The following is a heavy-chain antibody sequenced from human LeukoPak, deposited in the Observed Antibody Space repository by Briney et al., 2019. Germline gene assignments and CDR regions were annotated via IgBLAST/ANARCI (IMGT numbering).Heavy chain of an antibody. CDR3: ARGRNNMIPVANYNFFCMDV. Sequence: PSETLSLTCALYGGSFSDYYWSWIRQPPGKGLEWLGEINHSGVTNYNPSLKSQVTISVETSKNQFSLRLNSLTAADTAVYYCARGRNNMIPVANYNFFCMDVWGKGTTVTVSS. D-gene: IGHD3-22*01. V-gene: IGHV4-34*01. CDR1: GGSFSDYY. CDR2: INHSGVT. J-gene: IGHJ6*03.